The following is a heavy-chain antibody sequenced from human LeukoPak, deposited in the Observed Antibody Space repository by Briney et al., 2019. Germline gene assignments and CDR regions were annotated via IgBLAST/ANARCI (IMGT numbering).Heavy chain of an antibody. D-gene: IGHD1-26*01. CDR2: ISWNSGSI. V-gene: IGHV3-9*01. CDR3: AKDVGSGSYRRHDAFDI. J-gene: IGHJ3*02. CDR1: GFTFDDYA. Sequence: GRSLRLSCAASGFTFDDYAMHWVRQAPGKGLEWVSGISWNSGSIGYADSVKGRFTISRDNAKNSLYLQMNSLRAEDTALYYCAKDVGSGSYRRHDAFDIWGQGTMVTVSS.